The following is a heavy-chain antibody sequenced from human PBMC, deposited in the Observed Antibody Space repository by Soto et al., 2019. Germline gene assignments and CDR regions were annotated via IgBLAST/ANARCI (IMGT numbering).Heavy chain of an antibody. CDR1: GGSISSYY. D-gene: IGHD2-21*01. Sequence: SETLSLTCTVSGGSISSYYWSWIRQPAGKGLEWIGRIYTSGSTNYNPSLKSRVTMSVDTSKNQFSLKLSSVTAADTAVYYCARSNSPYCYYGMDVWRQGTTVTVSS. CDR2: IYTSGST. J-gene: IGHJ6*02. V-gene: IGHV4-4*07. CDR3: ARSNSPYCYYGMDV.